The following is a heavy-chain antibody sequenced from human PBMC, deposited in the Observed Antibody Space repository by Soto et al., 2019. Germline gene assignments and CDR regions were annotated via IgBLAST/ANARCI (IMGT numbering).Heavy chain of an antibody. J-gene: IGHJ5*02. Sequence: SVKVSCKASGGTFSSYAISWVRQAPGQGLEWMGGIIPIFGTANYAQKFQGRVTITADESTSTAYMELSSLRSEDTAVYYCARDTRNYYDSSGYYSGFDPWGQGTLVTVSS. V-gene: IGHV1-69*13. CDR3: ARDTRNYYDSSGYYSGFDP. D-gene: IGHD3-22*01. CDR2: IIPIFGTA. CDR1: GGTFSSYA.